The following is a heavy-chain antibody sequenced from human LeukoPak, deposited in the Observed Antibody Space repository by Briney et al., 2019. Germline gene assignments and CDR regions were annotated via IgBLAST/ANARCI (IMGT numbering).Heavy chain of an antibody. J-gene: IGHJ4*02. Sequence: GGSLRLSCAASGFTFSSYAMSWVRQAPGKGLEWVSAISGSGGSTYYADSVKGRFTISRDNSKNTLYLQMNSLRAEDTALYYCAKVQKDLWTGYYSYFDYWGQGTLVTVSS. CDR2: ISGSGGST. V-gene: IGHV3-23*01. CDR3: AKVQKDLWTGYYSYFDY. D-gene: IGHD3/OR15-3a*01. CDR1: GFTFSSYA.